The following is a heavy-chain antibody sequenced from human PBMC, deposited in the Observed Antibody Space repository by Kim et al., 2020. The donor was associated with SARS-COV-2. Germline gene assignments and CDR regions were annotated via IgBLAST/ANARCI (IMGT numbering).Heavy chain of an antibody. CDR2: IWYDGGNK. J-gene: IGHJ6*02. CDR1: GFAMSSYG. V-gene: IGHV3-33*01. Sequence: GGSLRLSCAASGFAMSSYGMHWVRQAPGKGLEWVSIIWYDGGNKYYADSVKGRFTISRDNSKNTLYLQMNSLRAEDTAVYYCARDYAGYFKGLDVWGQGT. D-gene: IGHD3-9*01. CDR3: ARDYAGYFKGLDV.